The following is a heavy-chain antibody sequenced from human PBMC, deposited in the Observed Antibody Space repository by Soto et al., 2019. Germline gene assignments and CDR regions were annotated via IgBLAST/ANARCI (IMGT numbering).Heavy chain of an antibody. CDR2: IYYSGST. D-gene: IGHD6-13*01. CDR3: ARDKVSYSSSWRYYYYYGMDV. Sequence: PSETLSLTCTVSGGSISSYYWSCIRQPPGKGLEWIGYIYYSGSTNYNPSLKSRVTISVDTSKNQFSLKLSSVTAADTAVYYCARDKVSYSSSWRYYYYYGMDVWGQGTTVTVSS. CDR1: GGSISSYY. V-gene: IGHV4-59*01. J-gene: IGHJ6*02.